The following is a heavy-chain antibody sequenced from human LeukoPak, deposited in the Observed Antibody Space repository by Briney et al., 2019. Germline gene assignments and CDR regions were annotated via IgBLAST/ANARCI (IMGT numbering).Heavy chain of an antibody. Sequence: GGSLRLSCAASGFTFSSYAMSWVRQAPGKGLEWVSAISGSGGSTYYADSVKGRFTISRDNSKNTLYLQMNSLRAEDTAVYYCAKFGAALSYYYYYGMDVWGQGTTVTVSS. CDR1: GFTFSSYA. J-gene: IGHJ6*02. V-gene: IGHV3-23*01. D-gene: IGHD3-10*01. CDR3: AKFGAALSYYYYYGMDV. CDR2: ISGSGGST.